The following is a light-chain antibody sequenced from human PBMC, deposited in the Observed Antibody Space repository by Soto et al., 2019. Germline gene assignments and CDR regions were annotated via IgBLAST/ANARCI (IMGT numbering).Light chain of an antibody. CDR3: SSYTSSTPWV. J-gene: IGLJ1*01. V-gene: IGLV2-14*01. CDR2: EVP. CDR1: SSDVGGYNY. Sequence: QSVLTQPASVSGSPGQSITISCTGTSSDVGGYNYVSWYQQHPGKAPKLMIYEVPNRPSGVSHRFSGSKSGNTASLAIFGLQAEDEADYYCSSYTSSTPWVFGPGTKVTVL.